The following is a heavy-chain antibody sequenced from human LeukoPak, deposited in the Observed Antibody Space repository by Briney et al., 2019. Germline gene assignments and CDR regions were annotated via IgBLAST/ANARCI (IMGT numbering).Heavy chain of an antibody. Sequence: GGSLRLSCAASGFTFSSYAVSWVRQAPGKGLEWVSAISGSGGSTYYADSVKGRFTISRDNSKNTLYLQMNSLRAEDTAVYYCAKAAYSSGWYGPPPKTHWGQGTLVTVSS. CDR1: GFTFSSYA. V-gene: IGHV3-23*01. D-gene: IGHD6-19*01. J-gene: IGHJ4*02. CDR3: AKAAYSSGWYGPPPKTH. CDR2: ISGSGGST.